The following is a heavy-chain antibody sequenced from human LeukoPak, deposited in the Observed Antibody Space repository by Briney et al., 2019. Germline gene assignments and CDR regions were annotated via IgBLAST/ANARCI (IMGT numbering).Heavy chain of an antibody. Sequence: PSETLSLTCAVYGGSFSGYHWSWIRQPPGKGLEWIGEINHSGSTNYNPSLKSRVTISVDTSKNQFSLKLSSVTAADTAVYYCARRGDRDYWGQGTLVTVSS. J-gene: IGHJ4*02. CDR2: INHSGST. V-gene: IGHV4-34*01. CDR1: GGSFSGYH. CDR3: ARRGDRDY. D-gene: IGHD3-16*01.